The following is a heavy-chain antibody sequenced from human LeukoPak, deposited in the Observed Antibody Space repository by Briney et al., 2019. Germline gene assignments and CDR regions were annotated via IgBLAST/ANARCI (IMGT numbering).Heavy chain of an antibody. CDR1: GGSISSSSYC. CDR3: AILRLGELSLYPNAFDI. Sequence: SETLSLTCTVSGGSISSSSYCWGWIRQPPGKGLEWIGSIYYSGSTYYNPSLKSRVTISVDTSKNQFSLKLSSVTAADTAVYYCAILRLGELSLYPNAFDIWGQGTMVTVSS. V-gene: IGHV4-39*01. J-gene: IGHJ3*02. D-gene: IGHD3-16*02. CDR2: IYYSGST.